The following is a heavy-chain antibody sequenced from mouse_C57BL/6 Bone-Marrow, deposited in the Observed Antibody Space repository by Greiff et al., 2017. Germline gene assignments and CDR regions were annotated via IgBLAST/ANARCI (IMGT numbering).Heavy chain of an antibody. CDR1: GYSITSGYY. CDR2: ISYDGSN. V-gene: IGHV3-6*01. Sequence: ESGPGLVKPSPSLSLTCSVTGYSITSGYYWNWIRQFPGNKLEWMGYISYDGSNNYNPSLKNRISITRDTSKNQFFLKLNSVTTEDTATYYCAGYAAWFAYWGQGTLVTVSA. CDR3: AGYAAWFAY. J-gene: IGHJ3*01. D-gene: IGHD6-5*01.